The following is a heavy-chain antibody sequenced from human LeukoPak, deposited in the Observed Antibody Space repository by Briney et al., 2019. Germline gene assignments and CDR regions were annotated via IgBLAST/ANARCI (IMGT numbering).Heavy chain of an antibody. V-gene: IGHV1-18*01. D-gene: IGHD7-27*01. Sequence: ASVNVSCKATGYTFTSYGISWVRQAPAQGLEWMGWISSNSDNTNYAQKLQGRVTMTTDTSTSTAYMELRSLRSDDTALYFCARDWGSIKVIADYWGQGTLVTVSS. CDR2: ISSNSDNT. CDR1: GYTFTSYG. CDR3: ARDWGSIKVIADY. J-gene: IGHJ4*02.